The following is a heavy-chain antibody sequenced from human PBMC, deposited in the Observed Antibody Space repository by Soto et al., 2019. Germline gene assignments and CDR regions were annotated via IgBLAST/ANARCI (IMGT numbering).Heavy chain of an antibody. J-gene: IGHJ6*03. CDR3: AKLECSGESCYSGRLVDYHYYYMDA. CDR1: GFTFDTSA. CDR2: ISGSGDKT. Sequence: GGSLRLSCAASGFTFDTSAMSWVRQAPGKGLEWVSGISGSGDKTYYGDSVKGRFTISRDNSKNTVDLQMNSLRAEDTAVYHCAKLECSGESCYSGRLVDYHYYYMDAWGKGTTVTVSS. D-gene: IGHD2-15*01. V-gene: IGHV3-23*01.